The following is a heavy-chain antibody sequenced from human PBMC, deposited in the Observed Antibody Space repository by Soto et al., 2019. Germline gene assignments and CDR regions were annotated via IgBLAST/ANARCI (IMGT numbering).Heavy chain of an antibody. D-gene: IGHD3-10*01. Sequence: SETLSLTCTVSGGSISSGGYYWIWIRQHPGKGLEWIGYIYYSGSTYYNPSLKSRVTISVDTSKNQFSLKLSSVTAADTAVYYCARSARITMVRGVLFYFDYWGQGTLVTVSS. CDR2: IYYSGST. J-gene: IGHJ4*02. CDR1: GGSISSGGYY. CDR3: ARSARITMVRGVLFYFDY. V-gene: IGHV4-31*03.